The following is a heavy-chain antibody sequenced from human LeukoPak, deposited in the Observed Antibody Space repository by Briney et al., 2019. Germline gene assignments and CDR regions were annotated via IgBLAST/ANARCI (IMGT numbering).Heavy chain of an antibody. V-gene: IGHV3-30*03. Sequence: GGSLRLSCAASGFTFSSYCMHWVRQPAGKGLEWVAVISYEGSNKYYAHSVKGRFTISREHSKNKLYLQMNSMRAEDTAVYYCARAHPSALIPVGDPWGQGPLVTVSS. CDR1: GFTFSSYC. CDR2: ISYEGSNK. CDR3: ARAHPSALIPVGDP. D-gene: IGHD1-26*01. J-gene: IGHJ5*02.